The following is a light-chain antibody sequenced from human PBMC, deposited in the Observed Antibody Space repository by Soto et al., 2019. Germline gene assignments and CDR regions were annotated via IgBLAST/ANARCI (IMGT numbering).Light chain of an antibody. J-gene: IGLJ2*01. CDR2: DVN. CDR1: SSDVGGYNY. V-gene: IGLV2-14*01. Sequence: QLVLTQPASVSGSPGQSITISCTGTSSDVGGYNYVSWYQQHPGKAPKLMIYDVNNRPSGVSNRFSGSKSGNTASLTISGLQAEDEADYYCSSYTGSSTYVVFGGGTQLTVL. CDR3: SSYTGSSTYVV.